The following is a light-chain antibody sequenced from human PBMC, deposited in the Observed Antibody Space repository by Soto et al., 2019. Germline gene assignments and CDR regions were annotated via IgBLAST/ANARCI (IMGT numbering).Light chain of an antibody. CDR3: LLYYGGAHLGV. CDR2: NTY. Sequence: QTVVTQEPSLTVSPGGTVTLTCASSTGPVTSDYYTNWFQQKPGQAPRPLIYNTYNKHSWTPARFSASLLGGKAALTLSGVQPEDEADYYCLLYYGGAHLGVFGGGTKLTVL. V-gene: IGLV7-43*01. CDR1: TGPVTSDYY. J-gene: IGLJ2*01.